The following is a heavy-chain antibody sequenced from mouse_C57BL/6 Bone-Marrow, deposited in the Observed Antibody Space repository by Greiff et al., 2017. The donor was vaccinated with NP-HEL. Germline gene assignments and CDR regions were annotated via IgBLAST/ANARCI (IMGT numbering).Heavy chain of an antibody. Sequence: QVTLKESGPGILQSSQTLSLTCSFSGFSLSTSGMGVSWIRQPSGKGLEWLAHIYWDDDKRYNPSLKSRLTISKDTSRNQVFLKITSVDTADTATYYCARRPLFYYGRGYAMDYWGQGTSVTVSS. CDR2: IYWDDDK. V-gene: IGHV8-12*01. CDR3: ARRPLFYYGRGYAMDY. D-gene: IGHD1-1*01. CDR1: GFSLSTSGMG. J-gene: IGHJ4*01.